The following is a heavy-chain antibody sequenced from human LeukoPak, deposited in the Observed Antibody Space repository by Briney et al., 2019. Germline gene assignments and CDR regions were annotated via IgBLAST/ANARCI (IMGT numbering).Heavy chain of an antibody. CDR1: GFTFSNYW. Sequence: GGSLRLSCAASGFTFSNYWMSCVRQAPRKGLEWVANIKQDGSETSYVDSVKGRFTISRDNAKNSLSLQMNSLRAEDTAVYYCVRGGGNYADWGQGTLVTVSS. J-gene: IGHJ4*02. CDR2: IKQDGSET. D-gene: IGHD3-16*01. V-gene: IGHV3-7*01. CDR3: VRGGGNYAD.